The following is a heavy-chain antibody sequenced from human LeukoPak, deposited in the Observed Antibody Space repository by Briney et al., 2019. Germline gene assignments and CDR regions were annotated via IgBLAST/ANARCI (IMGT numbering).Heavy chain of an antibody. J-gene: IGHJ4*02. CDR1: GGSIDNSIYY. CDR3: ARGGFYGHPFDF. D-gene: IGHD3-10*01. Sequence: SETLSLTCTVSGGSIDNSIYYWGWIRQSPEKGLEWIGSIYYTGTTNYNPSLESRVTISVDASNNQVSLTLNSVTAADTAVYFCARGGFYGHPFDFGGQGTLVTVSS. CDR2: IYYTGTT. V-gene: IGHV4-39*07.